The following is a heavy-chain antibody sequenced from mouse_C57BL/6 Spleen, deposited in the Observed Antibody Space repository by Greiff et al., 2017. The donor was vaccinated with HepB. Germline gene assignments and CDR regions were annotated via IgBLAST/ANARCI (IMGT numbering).Heavy chain of an antibody. CDR3: VRQDGTGDAMDY. J-gene: IGHJ4*01. CDR2: IRSKSNNYAT. D-gene: IGHD4-1*01. Sequence: EVQGVESGGGLVQPKGSLKLSCAASGFSFNTYAMNWVRQAPGKGLEWVARIRSKSNNYATYYADSVKDRFTISRDDSESMLYLQMNNLKTEDTAMYYCVRQDGTGDAMDYWGQGTSVTVSS. CDR1: GFSFNTYA. V-gene: IGHV10-1*01.